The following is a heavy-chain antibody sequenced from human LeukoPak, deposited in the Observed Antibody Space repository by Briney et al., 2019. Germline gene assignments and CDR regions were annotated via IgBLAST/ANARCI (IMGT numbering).Heavy chain of an antibody. V-gene: IGHV1-69*05. J-gene: IGHJ4*02. CDR2: IIPIFGTA. Sequence: SVKVSCKASGGTFSSYAISWVRQAPGQGLEWMGGIIPIFGTANYAQKFQGRVTITTDESTSTAYMELSSLRSEDTAVYYCAGPHQDCSSTSCYTQFDYWGQGTLVTVSS. CDR1: GGTFSSYA. D-gene: IGHD2-2*02. CDR3: AGPHQDCSSTSCYTQFDY.